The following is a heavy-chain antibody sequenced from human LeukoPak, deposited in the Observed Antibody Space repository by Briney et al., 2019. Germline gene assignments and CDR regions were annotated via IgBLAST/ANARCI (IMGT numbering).Heavy chain of an antibody. V-gene: IGHV3-21*01. CDR3: ARVIAAAGISWFDP. Sequence: GRSLRLSCTASGFTFGDYAMSWVRQAPRKGLESVSSITSSSSYIYYADSVKGRFTISRDNAKNSLYLQMNSLRAEDTAVYYCARVIAAAGISWFDPWGQGTLVTVSS. CDR1: GFTFGDYA. D-gene: IGHD6-13*01. J-gene: IGHJ5*02. CDR2: ITSSSSYI.